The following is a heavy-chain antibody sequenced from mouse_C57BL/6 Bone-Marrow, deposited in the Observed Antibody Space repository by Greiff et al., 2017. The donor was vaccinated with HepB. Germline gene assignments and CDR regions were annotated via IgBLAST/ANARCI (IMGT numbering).Heavy chain of an antibody. CDR2: ISPRSGNT. D-gene: IGHD1-1*01. CDR3: ARMIYYYGSGGYFDV. Sequence: QVQLQQSGAELARPGASVKLSCKASGYTFTSYGISWVKQRTGQGLEWIGEISPRSGNTYYNEKFKGKATLTADKSSSTAYMELRSLTSEDSAVYFCARMIYYYGSGGYFDVWGTGTTVTVSS. J-gene: IGHJ1*03. V-gene: IGHV1-81*01. CDR1: GYTFTSYG.